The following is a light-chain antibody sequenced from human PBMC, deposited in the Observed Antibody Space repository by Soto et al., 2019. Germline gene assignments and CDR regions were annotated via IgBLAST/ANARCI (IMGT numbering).Light chain of an antibody. CDR2: DAS. V-gene: IGKV1-5*01. J-gene: IGKJ5*01. CDR1: QTISSW. CDR3: QQYNSYSSIT. Sequence: DIQMSQSPSTLSGSVGDRVTITCRASQTISSWLAWYQQKPGKAPKLLIYDASSLESGVPSRFSGSGSGSEFTLTISSLQPDDFATYYCQQYNSYSSITFGQGTRLEIK.